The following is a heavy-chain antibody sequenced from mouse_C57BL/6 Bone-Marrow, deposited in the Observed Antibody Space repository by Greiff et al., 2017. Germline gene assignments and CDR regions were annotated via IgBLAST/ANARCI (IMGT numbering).Heavy chain of an antibody. V-gene: IGHV5-17*01. Sequence: EVQLVESRGGLVKPGGSLKLSCAASGFTFSDYGMHWVRQAPEKGLEWVAYISSGSSTIYYADTVKGRFTISRDNAKNTLFLQMTSLRSEDTAMYYCARKTTVVGYAMDYWGQGTSVTVSS. CDR2: ISSGSSTI. CDR1: GFTFSDYG. D-gene: IGHD1-1*01. J-gene: IGHJ4*01. CDR3: ARKTTVVGYAMDY.